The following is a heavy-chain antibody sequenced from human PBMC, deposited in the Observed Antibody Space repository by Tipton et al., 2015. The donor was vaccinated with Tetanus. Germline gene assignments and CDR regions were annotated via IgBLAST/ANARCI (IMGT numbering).Heavy chain of an antibody. J-gene: IGHJ4*02. Sequence: QSGPEVKKPGASVKVSCKASGYTFTSYYMHWVRQAPGQGLEWMGIINPSGGSTSYAQKFQGRVTMTRDTSTSTVYMELSSLRSEDTAVYYCARGPVQDIVVVPAAIGGDYWGQGTLVTVSS. CDR2: INPSGGST. CDR1: GYTFTSYY. V-gene: IGHV1-46*01. D-gene: IGHD2-2*01. CDR3: ARGPVQDIVVVPAAIGGDY.